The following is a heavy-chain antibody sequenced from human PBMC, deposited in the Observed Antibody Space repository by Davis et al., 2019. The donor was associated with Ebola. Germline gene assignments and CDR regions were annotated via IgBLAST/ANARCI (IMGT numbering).Heavy chain of an antibody. Sequence: GESLKISCAASGFTFTSYAMSWVRQAPGTGLEWVANIKQDGSEKYYVDSVKGRFTISRDNAKNSLYPQMNSLRAEDTAVSYCARDGAAAGYDWGQGTLVTVSS. CDR1: GFTFTSYA. CDR3: ARDGAAAGYD. CDR2: IKQDGSEK. D-gene: IGHD6-13*01. V-gene: IGHV3-7*01. J-gene: IGHJ4*02.